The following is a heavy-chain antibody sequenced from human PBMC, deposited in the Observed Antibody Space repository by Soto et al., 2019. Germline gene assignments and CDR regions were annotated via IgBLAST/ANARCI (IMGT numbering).Heavy chain of an antibody. V-gene: IGHV4-59*11. D-gene: IGHD5-12*01. CDR1: RDSTSPLY. J-gene: IGHJ4*02. Sequence: PWETLSLTGPVSRDSTSPLYWRWIRQPPGKGREWIGYIYYSGTTNYNPSLRSRVTMSVDTSKNRFSLNLSSVTAADTAVYYCARSAWPSGFLEYFDSWGQGTLVTVPS. CDR3: ARSAWPSGFLEYFDS. CDR2: IYYSGTT.